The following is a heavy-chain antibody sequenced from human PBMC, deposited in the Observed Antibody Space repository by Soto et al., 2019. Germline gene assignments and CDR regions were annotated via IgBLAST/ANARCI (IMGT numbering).Heavy chain of an antibody. J-gene: IGHJ6*02. CDR2: SYSGGTT. CDR3: AREFYGMDV. V-gene: IGHV3-53*01. Sequence: GGSLRLSCAASGFTVSRNYVSWVRQAPGKGLAWVSLSYSGGTTDYADSVKGRFTISRDNSKNTLYLQMNSLRAEDTAVYYCAREFYGMDVWGQGTTVTVSS. CDR1: GFTVSRNY.